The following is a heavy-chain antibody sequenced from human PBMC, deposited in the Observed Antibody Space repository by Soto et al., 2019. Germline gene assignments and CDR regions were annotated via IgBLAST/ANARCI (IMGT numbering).Heavy chain of an antibody. CDR2: ISSSSSYI. D-gene: IGHD4-17*01. CDR1: GFTFSSYS. Sequence: EVQLVESGGGLVKPGGSLRLSCAASGFTFSSYSMNWVRQAPGKGLEWVSSISSSSSYIYYADSVKGRFTISRDNAKDSLYLQMNSLRAEDTAVYYCARDCATTVTTDVAFDIWGQGTMVTVSS. CDR3: ARDCATTVTTDVAFDI. V-gene: IGHV3-21*01. J-gene: IGHJ3*02.